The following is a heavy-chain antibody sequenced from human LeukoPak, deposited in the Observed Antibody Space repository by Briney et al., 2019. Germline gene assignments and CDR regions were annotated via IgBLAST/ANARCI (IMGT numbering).Heavy chain of an antibody. CDR1: GGSFSGYY. V-gene: IGHV4-34*01. CDR2: INHSLST. CDR3: ARGRAYYGSGSPFDY. J-gene: IGHJ4*02. Sequence: SETLSLTCAVYGGSFSGYYWSWIRQPPGKRLEWIGEINHSLSTNYNPSLKSRVTISVDTSKNQSSLKLSSVTAADTAVYYCARGRAYYGSGSPFDYWGQGTLVTVSS. D-gene: IGHD3-10*01.